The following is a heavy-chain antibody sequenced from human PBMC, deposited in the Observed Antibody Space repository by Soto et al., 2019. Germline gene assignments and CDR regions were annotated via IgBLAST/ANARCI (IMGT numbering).Heavy chain of an antibody. Sequence: GGSLRLSCAASGFSFSVYGMHWVRQAPGKGLEWVAVMSYDGTNKYYADSVKGRFTISRDNSGNTLYLQMSSLRAEDTAVYYCAKSRTGFTMDAFDIWGQGTMVTVSS. CDR3: AKSRTGFTMDAFDI. V-gene: IGHV3-30*18. CDR1: GFSFSVYG. D-gene: IGHD3-10*01. CDR2: MSYDGTNK. J-gene: IGHJ3*02.